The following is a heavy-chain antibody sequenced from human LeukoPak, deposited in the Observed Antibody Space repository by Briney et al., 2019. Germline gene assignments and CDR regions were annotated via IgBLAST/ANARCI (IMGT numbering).Heavy chain of an antibody. CDR2: ISSSSSYI. D-gene: IGHD6-13*01. CDR1: GFTFSSYS. J-gene: IGHJ4*02. Sequence: GGSLRLSCAASGFTFSSYSMNWVRQAPGKGLEWVSSISSSSSYIYYADSVKRRFTISRDNAKNSLYLQMNSLRAEDTAVYYCARDLLGYSSSSVGYWGQGTLVTVSS. V-gene: IGHV3-21*01. CDR3: ARDLLGYSSSSVGY.